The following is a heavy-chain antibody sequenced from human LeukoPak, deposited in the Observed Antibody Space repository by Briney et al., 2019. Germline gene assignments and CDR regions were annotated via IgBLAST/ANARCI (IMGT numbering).Heavy chain of an antibody. V-gene: IGHV3-7*01. Sequence: GESLRLSCVGSGITNYWMSWVRQAPGKGLESVANINKDSSERYYLDSVKGRFTISRDNTKSSLFLQMNSLRVEDTGIYYCATDLNWVAYWGQGARVTVSS. D-gene: IGHD3-16*01. J-gene: IGHJ4*02. CDR2: INKDSSER. CDR1: GITNYW. CDR3: ATDLNWVAY.